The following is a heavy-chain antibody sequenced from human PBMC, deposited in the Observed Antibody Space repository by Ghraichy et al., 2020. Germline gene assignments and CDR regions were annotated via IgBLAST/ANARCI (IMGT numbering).Heavy chain of an antibody. V-gene: IGHV3-48*03. CDR3: ATDGGSTVPDS. J-gene: IGHJ4*02. CDR1: GFTFSNYE. CDR2: ISSSGSAI. Sequence: GGSLRLSCAASGFTFSNYEMNWVRQAPGKGLEWISYISSSGSAIYYPDSVKGRFTISRDNAKNSLYLQMKSLRAEDTAVYYCATDGGSTVPDSWGQGTLVTVSS. D-gene: IGHD4-11*01.